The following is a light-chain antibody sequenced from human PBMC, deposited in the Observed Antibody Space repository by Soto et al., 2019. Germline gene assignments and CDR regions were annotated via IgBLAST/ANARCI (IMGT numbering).Light chain of an antibody. CDR1: QSIRSN. CDR2: SAS. V-gene: IGKV3-15*01. J-gene: IGKJ1*01. Sequence: IVMTQSPATLSVSPGERATLSCRASQSIRSNLAWYQQKPGQAPRLLMYSASTRATGIPARFSGSGSGTEFTLTINSLQSEDFAVYYCQHYNNWPPWTFGQGTKVEIK. CDR3: QHYNNWPPWT.